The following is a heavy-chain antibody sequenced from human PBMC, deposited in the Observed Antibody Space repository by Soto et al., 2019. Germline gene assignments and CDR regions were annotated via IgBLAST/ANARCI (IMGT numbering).Heavy chain of an antibody. CDR2: INHSGST. J-gene: IGHJ6*04. Sequence: SETLSLTCFVYGGSFSGYYWSWIRQPPGKGLEWIGEINHSGSTNYNPSLKSRVTISVDTSKNQFSLKLSSVNAADTAVYYCARDTRGFWTGPKRGYYYYGMDVWGKGTTVTVSS. V-gene: IGHV4-34*01. CDR3: ARDTRGFWTGPKRGYYYYGMDV. CDR1: GGSFSGYY. D-gene: IGHD3-3*01.